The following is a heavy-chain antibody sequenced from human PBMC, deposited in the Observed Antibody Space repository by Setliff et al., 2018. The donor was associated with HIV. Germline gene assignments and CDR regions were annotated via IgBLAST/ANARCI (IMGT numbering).Heavy chain of an antibody. CDR1: GGSVDSRDYY. V-gene: IGHV4-39*01. CDR2: ILYGGTT. J-gene: IGHJ3*02. D-gene: IGHD2-8*01. CDR3: ARPTTGLGGGAAFDI. Sequence: SETLSLTCAVSGGSVDSRDYYWGWIRQPPGKGLEWIGNILYGGTTYSTPSLKSRVSISVDTSRNQFSLRLNSVTAADTAVYYCARPTTGLGGGAAFDIWGQGTMVTVSS.